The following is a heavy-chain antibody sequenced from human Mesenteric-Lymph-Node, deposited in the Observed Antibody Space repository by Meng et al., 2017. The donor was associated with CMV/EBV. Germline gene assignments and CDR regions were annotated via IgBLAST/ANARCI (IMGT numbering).Heavy chain of an antibody. Sequence: GGSLRLSCKGSGYSFTSYWIGWVRQMPGKGLEWMGTIYPGDSDTKYSPSFQGQVTISADKSISTAYLQWSSLKASDTAMYYCASPSTARTPLYGMDVWGQGTTVTVSS. CDR1: GYSFTSYW. D-gene: IGHD6-6*01. V-gene: IGHV5-51*01. J-gene: IGHJ6*02. CDR3: ASPSTARTPLYGMDV. CDR2: IYPGDSDT.